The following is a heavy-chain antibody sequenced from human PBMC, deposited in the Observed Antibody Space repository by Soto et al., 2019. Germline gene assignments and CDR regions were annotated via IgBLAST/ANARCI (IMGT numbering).Heavy chain of an antibody. J-gene: IGHJ3*02. CDR2: IKTDGSST. D-gene: IGHD3-10*01. Sequence: EVQLVESGGGLVQPGGSLRLSCAASGFTFSSYWMHWVRQAPGKGLMWVSRIKTDGSSTTYADSVKGRFTISRDNAKNTLYLQMNSLRAEDTAVYYCARPGSGSLPLGCDIWGQGTMVTVSS. CDR3: ARPGSGSLPLGCDI. V-gene: IGHV3-74*01. CDR1: GFTFSSYW.